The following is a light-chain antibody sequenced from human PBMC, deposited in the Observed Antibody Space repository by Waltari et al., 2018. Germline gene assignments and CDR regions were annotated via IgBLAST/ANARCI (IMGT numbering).Light chain of an antibody. Sequence: EIVLTQSPGPLSLSPGDASTLSCRASQSVLSNYLAWYQQKPGQAPSLLIYGASSRATGIPDRFSGSGSGTDFTLSISRLEPEDFAVYYCQQYGTSSALTFGGGTKLEIK. CDR3: QQYGTSSALT. V-gene: IGKV3-20*01. CDR1: QSVLSNY. CDR2: GAS. J-gene: IGKJ4*01.